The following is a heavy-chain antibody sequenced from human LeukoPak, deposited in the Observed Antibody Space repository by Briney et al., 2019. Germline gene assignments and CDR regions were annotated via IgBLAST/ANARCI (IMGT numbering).Heavy chain of an antibody. CDR3: ARGWKYYDSSGPVIY. J-gene: IGHJ4*02. Sequence: GASVKVSCKASGYTFTGYYMHWVRQAPGQGLEWMGWINPNSGGTNYAQKFQGRVTMTRDTSISTAYMELSRLRSDDTAAYYCARGWKYYDSSGPVIYWGQGTLVTVSS. CDR1: GYTFTGYY. D-gene: IGHD3-22*01. V-gene: IGHV1-2*02. CDR2: INPNSGGT.